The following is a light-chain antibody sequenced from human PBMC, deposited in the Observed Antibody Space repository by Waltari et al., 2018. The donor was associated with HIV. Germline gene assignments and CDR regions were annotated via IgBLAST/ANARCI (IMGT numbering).Light chain of an antibody. CDR3: QQYYSTPYT. CDR2: WAS. V-gene: IGKV4-1*01. Sequence: DIVMTQSPDSLAVSLVERATTKCKSSYSVLYSSTNKNYLAWFQQKPGQPPKLLIYWASTRESGVPDRFSGSGSGTDFTLTISSLQSEDVAVYYCQQYYSTPYTFGQGTKLQIK. J-gene: IGKJ2*01. CDR1: YSVLYSSTNKNY.